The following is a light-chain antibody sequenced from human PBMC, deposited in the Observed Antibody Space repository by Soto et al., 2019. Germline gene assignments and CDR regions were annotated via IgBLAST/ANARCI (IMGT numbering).Light chain of an antibody. CDR3: LLMFGGAWV. CDR2: RTN. V-gene: IGLV7-43*01. Sequence: QAVVTQEPSLTVSPGETVTLTCAPSTGAVTSDFYPNWFQKKPGQVPRALIYRTNNKHSWTPARFSGSLLGGKAALTLSGAQPEDEADYYCLLMFGGAWVFGEGTKLTVL. J-gene: IGLJ3*02. CDR1: TGAVTSDFY.